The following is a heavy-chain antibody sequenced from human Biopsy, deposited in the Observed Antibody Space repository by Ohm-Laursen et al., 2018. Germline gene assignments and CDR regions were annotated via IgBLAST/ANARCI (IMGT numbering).Heavy chain of an antibody. D-gene: IGHD3-10*01. J-gene: IGHJ4*02. CDR1: GYTFTSYD. Sequence: ASVKVSCKSSGYTFTSYDINWVRQATGQGLEWMGWMNPNSGNTGYAQKLQGRVTMTRNTSISTAYMELSSLRSEDTAVYYCAADSGSGSHFRFDYWGQGALVSVSS. CDR3: AADSGSGSHFRFDY. V-gene: IGHV1-8*01. CDR2: MNPNSGNT.